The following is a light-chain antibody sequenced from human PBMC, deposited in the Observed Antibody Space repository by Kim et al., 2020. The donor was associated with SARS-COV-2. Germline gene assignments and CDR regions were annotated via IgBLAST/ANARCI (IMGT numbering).Light chain of an antibody. V-gene: IGKV3-20*01. CDR1: ASVSNSY. Sequence: PGEAATPSCRASASVSNSYFAWHQQKPGQAPRLLFHGASSRATGIPDRFSGRGSGTDFTLTISRLEPEDFEVYYCQQYGSAPYTFGQGTKLEIK. CDR2: GAS. CDR3: QQYGSAPYT. J-gene: IGKJ2*01.